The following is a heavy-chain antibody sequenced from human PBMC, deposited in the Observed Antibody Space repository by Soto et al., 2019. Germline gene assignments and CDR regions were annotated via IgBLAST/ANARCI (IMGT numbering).Heavy chain of an antibody. CDR3: ARDGRRGYCSSTRCPDEAFDI. Sequence: ASVKVSCKASGYTFTSYGISWVRQAPGQGLEWMGWISAYNGNTNYAQKLQGRVTMTTDTSTSTAYMELRSLRSDDTAVYYCARDGRRGYCSSTRCPDEAFDIWGQGTMVTVSS. J-gene: IGHJ3*02. D-gene: IGHD2-2*01. CDR2: ISAYNGNT. V-gene: IGHV1-18*04. CDR1: GYTFTSYG.